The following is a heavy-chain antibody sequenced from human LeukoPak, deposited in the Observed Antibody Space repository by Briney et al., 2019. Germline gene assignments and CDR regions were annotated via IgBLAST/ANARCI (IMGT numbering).Heavy chain of an antibody. J-gene: IGHJ6*04. V-gene: IGHV4-39*01. D-gene: IGHD3-3*01. Sequence: KPSETLSLTCTVSGGSISSSSYYWGWIRQPPGEGLEWIGSIYYSGSTYYNPSLKSRVTISVDTSKNQFSLKLSSVTAADTAVYYCARYLITIFGADVWGKGTTVTVSS. CDR1: GGSISSSSYY. CDR3: ARYLITIFGADV. CDR2: IYYSGST.